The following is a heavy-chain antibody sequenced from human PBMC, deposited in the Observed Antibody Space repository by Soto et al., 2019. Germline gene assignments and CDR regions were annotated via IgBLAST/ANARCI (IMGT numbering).Heavy chain of an antibody. CDR3: ARDRGIHLDY. CDR2: ISSSGSTI. J-gene: IGHJ4*02. D-gene: IGHD1-20*01. CDR1: GFTFSSYE. V-gene: IGHV3-48*03. Sequence: GGSLILSWAASGFTFSSYEMNWVRQAPGKGLEWVSYISSSGSTIYYADSVKGRFTISRDNAKNSLYLQMNSLRAEDTAVYYCARDRGIHLDYWGQGTLVTVSS.